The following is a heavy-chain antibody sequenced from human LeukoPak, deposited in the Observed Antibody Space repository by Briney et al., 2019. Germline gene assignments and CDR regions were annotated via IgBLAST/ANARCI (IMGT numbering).Heavy chain of an antibody. Sequence: GGSLRLSCAASGFTFSSYSMNWVRQAPGKGLEWVSSISGSGGRTYCADSVKGRFTISRDNSKNTLSLQMNSLRAEDTAIYYCAKAIDYWYFDLWGRGTLVTVSS. CDR3: AKAIDYWYFDL. V-gene: IGHV3-23*01. CDR2: ISGSGGRT. CDR1: GFTFSSYS. J-gene: IGHJ2*01.